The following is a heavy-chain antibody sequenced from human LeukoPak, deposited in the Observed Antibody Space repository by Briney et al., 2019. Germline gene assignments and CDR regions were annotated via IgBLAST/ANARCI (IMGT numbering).Heavy chain of an antibody. CDR3: ARHGSMSFTPLVY. CDR1: GYSFTSYW. V-gene: IGHV5-51*01. J-gene: IGHJ4*02. Sequence: GESLKISCKGSGYSFTSYWIGWVRQMPGRGLEWMGFIYPADSDTKYSPSFQGQVIISADKSTNTAYLEWSSLKPSDTATYYCARHGSMSFTPLVYWGQGTVVTVTS. CDR2: IYPADSDT. D-gene: IGHD2-15*01.